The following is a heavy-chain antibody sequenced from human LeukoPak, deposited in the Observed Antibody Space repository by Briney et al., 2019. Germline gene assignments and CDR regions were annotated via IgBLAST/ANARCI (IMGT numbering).Heavy chain of an antibody. D-gene: IGHD3-3*01. J-gene: IGHJ4*02. CDR3: AKDRPDYDFWSGLPRFDY. V-gene: IGHV3-23*01. CDR2: ISGSGGST. CDR1: GFTFSSYA. Sequence: GGSLRLSCAASGFTFSSYAMSWVRQAPGKGLEWVSAISGSGGSTYYAGSVKGRFTISRDNSKNTLYLQMNSLRAEDTAVYYCAKDRPDYDFWSGLPRFDYWGQGTLVTVSS.